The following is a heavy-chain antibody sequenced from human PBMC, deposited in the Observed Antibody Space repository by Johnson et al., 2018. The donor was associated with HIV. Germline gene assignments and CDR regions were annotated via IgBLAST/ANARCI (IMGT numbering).Heavy chain of an antibody. J-gene: IGHJ3*02. CDR1: GFTVSSNY. V-gene: IGHV3-66*03. CDR3: ARDRSIVGALDAFDI. CDR2: IYSGGST. Sequence: EVHLVESGGGLMQPGGSLRLSCVASGFTVSSNYMSWVRQAPGKGLEWVSIIYSGGSTYYADSVKGRFTISRDNSKNTLYLQMNSLRAEDTAVYYCARDRSIVGALDAFDIWGQGTMVTVSS. D-gene: IGHD1-26*01.